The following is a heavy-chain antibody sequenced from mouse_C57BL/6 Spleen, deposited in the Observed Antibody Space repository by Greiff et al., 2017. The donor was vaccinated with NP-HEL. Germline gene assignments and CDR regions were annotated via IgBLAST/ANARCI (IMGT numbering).Heavy chain of an antibody. Sequence: EVMLVESGGDLVKPGGSLKLSCAASGFTFSSYGMSWVRQTPDKRLEWVATISSGGSYTYYPDSVKGRFTLSRDNAKNTTYLQMRSLKSKDTDMYDSARRSDGYYGGFAYWGKGTLVTVSA. CDR2: ISSGGSYT. J-gene: IGHJ3*01. CDR1: GFTFSSYG. V-gene: IGHV5-6*02. D-gene: IGHD2-3*01. CDR3: ARRSDGYYGGFAY.